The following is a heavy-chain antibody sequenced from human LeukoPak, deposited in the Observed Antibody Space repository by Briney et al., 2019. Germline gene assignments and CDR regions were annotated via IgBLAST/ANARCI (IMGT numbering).Heavy chain of an antibody. CDR1: GGSFSGYY. Sequence: SETLSLTCAVYGGSFSGYYWSWIRQPPGKGLEWIGEINHSGSTNYNPSLKSRVTISVDTSKSQFSLKLSSVTAADTAVYYCATVVGRYGMDVWGQGTTVTVSS. D-gene: IGHD2-2*01. V-gene: IGHV4-34*01. J-gene: IGHJ6*02. CDR3: ATVVGRYGMDV. CDR2: INHSGST.